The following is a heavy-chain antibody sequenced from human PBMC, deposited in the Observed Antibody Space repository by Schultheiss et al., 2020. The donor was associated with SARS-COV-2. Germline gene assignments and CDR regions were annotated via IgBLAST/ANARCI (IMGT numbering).Heavy chain of an antibody. J-gene: IGHJ3*02. CDR2: ISSNGGST. V-gene: IGHV3-64*01. Sequence: GESLKISCAASGFTFSSYAMHWVRQAPGKGLEYVSAISSNGGSTYYANSVKGRFTISRDNSKNTLYLQMGSLRTEDMAVYYCAKAIACSPTACYGFDIWGQGTMVTVSS. CDR1: GFTFSSYA. CDR3: AKAIACSPTACYGFDI. D-gene: IGHD2-2*01.